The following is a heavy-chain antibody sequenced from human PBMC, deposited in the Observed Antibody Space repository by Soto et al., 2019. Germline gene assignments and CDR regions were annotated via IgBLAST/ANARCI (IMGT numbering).Heavy chain of an antibody. CDR2: IKSKTDGGTT. V-gene: IGHV3-15*01. CDR3: TTDRSRGRQDDYYYGMDV. J-gene: IGHJ6*02. CDR1: GFTFSNAW. D-gene: IGHD6-25*01. Sequence: PGGSLRLSCAASGFTFSNAWMSWVRQAPGKGLEWVGRIKSKTDGGTTDYAAPVKGRFTISRDGSKNTLYLQMNSLKTEDTAVYYCTTDRSRGRQDDYYYGMDVWGQGTTVTVSS.